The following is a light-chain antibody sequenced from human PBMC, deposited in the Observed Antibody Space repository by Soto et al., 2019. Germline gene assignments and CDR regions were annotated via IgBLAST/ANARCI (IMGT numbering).Light chain of an antibody. CDR3: LQDYNYPRT. Sequence: AIQMTQSPSSLSASVGDRITITCRASQGIRNDLAWYQQKPGRAPSLLIYAASTLQTGVPSRFRGSGSGTECTLTISSLQPGDIATYYCLQDYNYPRTFGQGTKVEIK. CDR1: QGIRND. CDR2: AAS. V-gene: IGKV1-6*02. J-gene: IGKJ1*01.